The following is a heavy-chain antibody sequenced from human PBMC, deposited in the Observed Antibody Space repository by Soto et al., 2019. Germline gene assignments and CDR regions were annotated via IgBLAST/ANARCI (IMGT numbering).Heavy chain of an antibody. Sequence: WGSLRLSCAASGFTFSSYAMNWVRQAPGKGLEWVSAMSGSGGSTYYADSVKGRFTISRDNSKNTLYLQMNSLRAEDTALYYCAKDIVLVPGAPPGCFDTWGQGTLVTVSS. J-gene: IGHJ5*02. CDR3: AKDIVLVPGAPPGCFDT. CDR2: MSGSGGST. V-gene: IGHV3-23*01. D-gene: IGHD2-2*01. CDR1: GFTFSSYA.